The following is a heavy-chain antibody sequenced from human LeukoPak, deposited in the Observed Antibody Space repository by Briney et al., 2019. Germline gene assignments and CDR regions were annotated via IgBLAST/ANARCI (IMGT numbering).Heavy chain of an antibody. V-gene: IGHV1-18*01. CDR3: ARRGLGTTQRYFEY. Sequence: ASVKVSCKASGYTFTDYDITWVRQAPGQGLEWMGWISAYNGHTNYAQKLQGRITVTTDTSTSTSYIELRSLRSDDTAVYYCARRGLGTTQRYFEYWGQGTLVIVSS. D-gene: IGHD1-7*01. CDR1: GYTFTDYD. CDR2: ISAYNGHT. J-gene: IGHJ4*02.